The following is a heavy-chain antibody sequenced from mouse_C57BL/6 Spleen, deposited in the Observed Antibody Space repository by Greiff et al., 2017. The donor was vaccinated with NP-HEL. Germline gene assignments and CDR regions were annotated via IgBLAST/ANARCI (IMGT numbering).Heavy chain of an antibody. Sequence: VQRVESGPGLVAPSQSLSITCTVSGFSLTSYAISWVRQPPGKGLEWLGVIWTGGGTHYNSARKCRLSISKDNTKSQICLKMNSLQTDDTARYYCARNAVYYYGSSYWYFDVWGTGTTVTVSS. V-gene: IGHV2-9-1*01. CDR1: GFSLTSYA. D-gene: IGHD1-1*01. CDR3: ARNAVYYYGSSYWYFDV. J-gene: IGHJ1*03. CDR2: IWTGGGT.